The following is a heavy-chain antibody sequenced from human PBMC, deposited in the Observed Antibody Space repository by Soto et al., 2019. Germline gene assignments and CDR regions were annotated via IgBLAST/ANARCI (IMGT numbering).Heavy chain of an antibody. CDR1: GGSFSGYY. CDR3: ARASGDFFTTKMVRSFDY. Sequence: SETLSLTCAVYGGSFSGYYWSWIRQPPGKGLEWIGEINHSGSTNYNPSLKSRVTISVDTSKNQFSLKLSSVTAADTAVYYCARASGDFFTTKMVRSFDYWGQGTLVTVSS. D-gene: IGHD3-10*01. CDR2: INHSGST. J-gene: IGHJ4*02. V-gene: IGHV4-34*01.